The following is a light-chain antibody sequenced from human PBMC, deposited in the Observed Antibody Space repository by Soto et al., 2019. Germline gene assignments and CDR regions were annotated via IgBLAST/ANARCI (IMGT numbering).Light chain of an antibody. CDR1: QSINSK. Sequence: EIVMTQSPATLSVSPGEGATLSCRASQSINSKLAWYQQKPGQAPRLLIYGASTRATGFPARFSGSGSGTEFTLTISSLQSEDFALYYCQQYNNWPPTFGQGTKVEIK. J-gene: IGKJ1*01. V-gene: IGKV3-15*01. CDR3: QQYNNWPPT. CDR2: GAS.